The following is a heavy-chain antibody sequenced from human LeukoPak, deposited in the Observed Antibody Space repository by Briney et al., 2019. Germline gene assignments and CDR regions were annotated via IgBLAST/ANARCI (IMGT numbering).Heavy chain of an antibody. CDR3: ARGRAQVAAVLGV. CDR2: IYYSGST. V-gene: IGHV4-59*01. Sequence: KPSETLSLTCTVSGGSISSYYWSWIRQPPGKGLEWIGYIYYSGSTKYNPSLKSRVTISVDTSKNQFSLKLSSVTAADTAVYYCARGRAQVAAVLGVWGQGTLVTVSS. D-gene: IGHD6-13*01. CDR1: GGSISSYY. J-gene: IGHJ4*02.